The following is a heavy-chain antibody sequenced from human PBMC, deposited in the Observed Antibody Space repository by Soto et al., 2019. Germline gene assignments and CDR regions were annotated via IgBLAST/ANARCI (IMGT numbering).Heavy chain of an antibody. J-gene: IGHJ4*02. V-gene: IGHV1-69*13. CDR2: IIPVFQTA. D-gene: IGHD3-22*01. Sequence: VNVSCKASGGLFSSYPISWVRQVPGKGLEWMGGIIPVFQTAYYTQRFQGRVTITADESTNTAYMELSSLRSDDTAIYYCARGGSGYTWFNEFWGQGTLVTVSS. CDR1: GGLFSSYP. CDR3: ARGGSGYTWFNEF.